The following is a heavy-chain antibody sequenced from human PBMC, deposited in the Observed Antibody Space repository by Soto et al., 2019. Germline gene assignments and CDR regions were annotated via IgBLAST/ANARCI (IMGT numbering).Heavy chain of an antibody. D-gene: IGHD3-3*01. V-gene: IGHV1-46*01. Sequence: ASVKVSCKASGYTFTSYYMHWVRQAPGQGLEWMGIINPSGGSTSYAQKFQGRVTMTRDTSTSTVYMELSSLRSEDTAVYYCARGSHGTIFGVVTEPGAFDIWGQGTMVTVSS. CDR3: ARGSHGTIFGVVTEPGAFDI. J-gene: IGHJ3*02. CDR1: GYTFTSYY. CDR2: INPSGGST.